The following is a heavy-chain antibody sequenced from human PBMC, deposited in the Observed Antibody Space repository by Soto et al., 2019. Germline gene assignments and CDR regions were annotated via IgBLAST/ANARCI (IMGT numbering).Heavy chain of an antibody. Sequence: PGGSLRLSCAASGFTFSAYAMHWVRQAPGKGLEWVAVLSYDGNMKYYADSVKGRFTISKDNSKNTLYLQMNSLSLDDTAVYFCARDNGQYNYEVGAYWGPGNLVTVSS. CDR3: ARDNGQYNYEVGAY. D-gene: IGHD3-16*01. J-gene: IGHJ1*01. CDR1: GFTFSAYA. V-gene: IGHV3-30-3*01. CDR2: LSYDGNMK.